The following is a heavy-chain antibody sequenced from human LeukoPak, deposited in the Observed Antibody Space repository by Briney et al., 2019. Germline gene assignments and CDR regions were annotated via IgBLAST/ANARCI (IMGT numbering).Heavy chain of an antibody. D-gene: IGHD2-2*01. J-gene: IGHJ4*02. Sequence: ASVKVSCKASGYTFTSYYMHWVRQAPGQGPEWMGIINPSGGSTSYAQKFQGRVTMTRDTSTSTVYMELSSLRSEDTAAYYCATAVVPAAVGAVDYWGQGTLVTVSS. CDR1: GYTFTSYY. V-gene: IGHV1-46*03. CDR3: ATAVVPAAVGAVDY. CDR2: INPSGGST.